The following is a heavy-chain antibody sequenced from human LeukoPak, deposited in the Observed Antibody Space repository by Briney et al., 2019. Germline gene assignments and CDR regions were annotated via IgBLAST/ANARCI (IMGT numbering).Heavy chain of an antibody. V-gene: IGHV1-18*01. CDR2: ISAYNGNT. CDR1: GYTFTSYG. J-gene: IGHJ5*02. CDR3: ARVPPRCCSTSCYIFRGWFDP. D-gene: IGHD2-2*02. Sequence: ASVKVSCKASGYTFTSYGISWVRQAPGQGLEWMGWISAYNGNTNYAQKLQGRVTMTTDTSTSTAYMELRSLRSDDTAVYYCARVPPRCCSTSCYIFRGWFDPWGQGTLVTVSS.